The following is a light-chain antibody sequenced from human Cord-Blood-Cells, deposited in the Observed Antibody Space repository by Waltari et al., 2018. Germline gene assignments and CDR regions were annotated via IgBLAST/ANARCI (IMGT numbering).Light chain of an antibody. CDR1: PGSVSTSYS. J-gene: IGLJ3*02. V-gene: IGLV8-61*01. CDR2: STN. Sequence: QTVVTQEPSFSVSPGGTVTLTSGLSPGSVSTSYSPSWYQQTPGQAPRTLIYSTNPRSSGVPDRFSGSILGNKAALTSTGAQADDESDYYCVLYMGSGIWVFGGGTKLTVL. CDR3: VLYMGSGIWV.